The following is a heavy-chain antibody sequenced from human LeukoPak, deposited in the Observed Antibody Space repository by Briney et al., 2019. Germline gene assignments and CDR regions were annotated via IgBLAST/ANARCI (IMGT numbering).Heavy chain of an antibody. V-gene: IGHV1-2*02. Sequence: SVKVSHKASGYTFTLHYIHWVPQAPRQALEWMGWINHKNAATNYTQMLQGRDNMTRDMSTGTVYMALRSQRSDDTAVFVCVRTVYIAAEPGGFDYWGQGGLVTVSS. D-gene: IGHD6-6*01. CDR1: GYTFTLHY. J-gene: IGHJ4*02. CDR3: VRTVYIAAEPGGFDY. CDR2: INHKNAAT.